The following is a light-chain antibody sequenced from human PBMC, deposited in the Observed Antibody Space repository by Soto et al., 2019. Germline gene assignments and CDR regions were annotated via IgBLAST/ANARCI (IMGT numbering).Light chain of an antibody. CDR2: GNS. Sequence: QSALTQPPSVSGAPGQRVTISCTGSSSNIGAGYDVHWYQQLPGTAPKLLIYGNSNRPSGVPDRFSGSKSGTSASLAITGLRAEDEADYCCQSYDSSLRGWVFGGGTKLTGL. CDR3: QSYDSSLRGWV. J-gene: IGLJ3*02. CDR1: SSNIGAGYD. V-gene: IGLV1-40*01.